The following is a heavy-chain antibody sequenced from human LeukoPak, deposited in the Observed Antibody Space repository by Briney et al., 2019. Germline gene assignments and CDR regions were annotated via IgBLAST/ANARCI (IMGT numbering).Heavy chain of an antibody. CDR3: ARGFSGGSTY. Sequence: TSETLSLTCAVYGGSFSGYYWSWIRQPPGKGLEWIGEINHSGSTNYNPSLKSRVTISVDTSKKQFSLRLTSVTAADTAVYYCARGFSGGSTYWGQGTLLTVSS. D-gene: IGHD1-26*01. CDR2: INHSGST. CDR1: GGSFSGYY. V-gene: IGHV4-34*01. J-gene: IGHJ4*02.